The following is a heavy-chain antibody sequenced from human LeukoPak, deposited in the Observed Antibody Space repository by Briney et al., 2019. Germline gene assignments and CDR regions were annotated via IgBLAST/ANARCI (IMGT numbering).Heavy chain of an antibody. CDR2: ISSSTNTI. V-gene: IGHV3-48*01. CDR1: GFIFSTYS. CDR3: VRASHVVVVTGIPQGYYYYMDV. D-gene: IGHD2-21*02. Sequence: GGSLRLPCAASGFIFSTYSMNWVRQAPGKGLEWVSYISSSTNTIYYADSVRGRFTISRDNAKSSLFLQMSSLRAEDTAVYYCVRASHVVVVTGIPQGYYYYMDVWGKGTTVTVSS. J-gene: IGHJ6*03.